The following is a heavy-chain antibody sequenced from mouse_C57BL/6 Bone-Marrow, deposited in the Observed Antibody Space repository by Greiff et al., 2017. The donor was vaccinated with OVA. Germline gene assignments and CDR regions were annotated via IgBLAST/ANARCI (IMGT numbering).Heavy chain of an antibody. Sequence: EVHLVESGGDLVKPGGSLKLSCAASGFTFSSYGMSWVRQTPDKRLEWVATISSGGSYTYYPDSVKGRFTISREKAKNTLYLQMSSLKSEDSAMYYCASPYGNLAWFAYWGQVTLVTVSA. CDR3: ASPYGNLAWFAY. D-gene: IGHD2-1*01. V-gene: IGHV5-6*01. CDR2: ISSGGSYT. CDR1: GFTFSSYG. J-gene: IGHJ3*01.